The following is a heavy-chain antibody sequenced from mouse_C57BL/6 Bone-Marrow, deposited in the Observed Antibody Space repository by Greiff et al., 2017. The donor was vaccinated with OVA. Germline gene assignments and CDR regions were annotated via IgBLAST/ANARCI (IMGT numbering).Heavy chain of an antibody. CDR1: GYTFTDYY. Sequence: VQLQQSGPELVKPGASVKISCKASGYTFTDYYMNWVKQSHGKSLEWIGDINPNNGGTSYNQKFKGKATLTVDKSSSTAYMELRSLTSEDSAVYYCARRGDYDRDYYAMDYWGQGTSVTVSS. V-gene: IGHV1-26*01. CDR3: ARRGDYDRDYYAMDY. CDR2: INPNNGGT. D-gene: IGHD2-4*01. J-gene: IGHJ4*01.